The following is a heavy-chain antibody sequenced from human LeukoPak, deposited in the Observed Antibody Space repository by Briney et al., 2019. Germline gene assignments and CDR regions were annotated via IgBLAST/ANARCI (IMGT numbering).Heavy chain of an antibody. V-gene: IGHV1-46*01. Sequence: ASVKVSCKASGYTFTSYYMHWVRQAPGQGLEWMGILNPSGGSTSYAQKFQGRVTMTRDTSTCTVYMELSSLRSEDTAVYYCAREVSTYYDFRSGPRTLYYGMDVWGQGTTVTVSS. CDR2: LNPSGGST. J-gene: IGHJ6*02. D-gene: IGHD3-3*01. CDR1: GYTFTSYY. CDR3: AREVSTYYDFRSGPRTLYYGMDV.